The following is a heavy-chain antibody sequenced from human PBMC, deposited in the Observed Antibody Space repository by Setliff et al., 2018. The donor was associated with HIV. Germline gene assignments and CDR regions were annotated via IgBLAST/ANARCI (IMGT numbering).Heavy chain of an antibody. D-gene: IGHD2-15*01. V-gene: IGHV3-7*01. J-gene: IGHJ6*02. CDR1: GFTFSDHW. CDR3: ARRYCSGGLCYGMDV. CDR2: INGDGGEK. Sequence: PGGSLRLSCAASGFTFSDHWMTWVRQAPGKGLEWVANINGDGGEKYYVDSVRGRFTISRGNARNSLYLQMNSLRAEDTAMYYCARRYCSGGLCYGMDVWGQGTTVTVSS.